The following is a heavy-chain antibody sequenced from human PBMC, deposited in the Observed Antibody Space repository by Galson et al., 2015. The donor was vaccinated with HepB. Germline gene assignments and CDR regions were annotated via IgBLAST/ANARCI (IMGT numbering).Heavy chain of an antibody. CDR2: IDPSDSYT. Sequence: QSGAEVKKPGESLRISCKGSGYSFTSYWISWVRQMPGKGLEWMGRIDPSDSYTNYSPSFQGHVTISADKSISTAYLQWSSLKASDTVMYYCARSIAVAGNYYGMDVWGQGTTVTVSS. J-gene: IGHJ6*02. V-gene: IGHV5-10-1*01. CDR3: ARSIAVAGNYYGMDV. CDR1: GYSFTSYW. D-gene: IGHD6-19*01.